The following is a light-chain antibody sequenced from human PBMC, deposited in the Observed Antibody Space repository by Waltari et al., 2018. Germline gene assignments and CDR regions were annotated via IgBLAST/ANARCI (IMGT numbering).Light chain of an antibody. V-gene: IGLV7-46*01. Sequence: QAVVTQEPAMTVSPGGTVTLTCGSSTGAVTSGHHPYWVQQKPGQAPRTVIYETSNKHSWTPDRFSGSLLGDKVALTLSSAQPEDEADYYCMVSNVGAQWKFGGGTKLTV. J-gene: IGLJ3*02. CDR2: ETS. CDR1: TGAVTSGHH. CDR3: MVSNVGAQWK.